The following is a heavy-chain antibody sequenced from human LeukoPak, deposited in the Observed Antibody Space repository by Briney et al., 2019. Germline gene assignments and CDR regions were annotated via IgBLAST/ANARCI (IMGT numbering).Heavy chain of an antibody. CDR3: AKDLGLLRYFDWLLDY. CDR2: IWYDGSNK. Sequence: GGSLRLSCAASGFTSSSYGMHWVRQAPGKGLEWVAVIWYDGSNKYYADSVNSRFTISRDNSKNTLYLQMNSLRAEDTAVYYCAKDLGLLRYFDWLLDYWGQGTLVTVSS. CDR1: GFTSSSYG. V-gene: IGHV3-33*06. J-gene: IGHJ4*02. D-gene: IGHD3-9*01.